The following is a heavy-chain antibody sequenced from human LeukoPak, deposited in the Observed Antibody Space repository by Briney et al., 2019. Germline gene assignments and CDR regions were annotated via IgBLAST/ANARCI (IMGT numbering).Heavy chain of an antibody. D-gene: IGHD5-24*01. CDR2: IYPGDSDT. J-gene: IGHJ4*02. CDR1: GSRFTSYW. Sequence: GESLQISCKRSGSRFTSYWIAWVRQLPGKGLEWMGIIYPGDSDTRYSPSFQGQVTISANKSIGTAYLQWSSLKASDTAMYYCARQDGYGTDYFDYWGQGTLVTVSS. CDR3: ARQDGYGTDYFDY. V-gene: IGHV5-51*01.